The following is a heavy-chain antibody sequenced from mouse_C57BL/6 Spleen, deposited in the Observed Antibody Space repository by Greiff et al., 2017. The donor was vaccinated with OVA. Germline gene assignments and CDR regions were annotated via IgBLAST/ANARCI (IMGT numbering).Heavy chain of an antibody. J-gene: IGHJ2*01. CDR2: ISDGGSYT. D-gene: IGHD2-3*01. V-gene: IGHV5-4*01. CDR1: GFTFSSYA. CDR3: ARETDVYYVDY. Sequence: EVKLVESGGGLVKPGGSLKLSCAASGFTFSSYAMSWVRQTPEKRLEWVATISDGGSYTYYPDTVKGRFTISRDNATNNLYLQMSHLKSEDTAMYYCARETDVYYVDYWGQGTTLTVSS.